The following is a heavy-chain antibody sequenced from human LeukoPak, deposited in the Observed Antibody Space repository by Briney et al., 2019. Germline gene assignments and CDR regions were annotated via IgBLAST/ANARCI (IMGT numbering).Heavy chain of an antibody. CDR1: GGSISSSSYY. CDR2: ISGGGVAST. V-gene: IGHV3-23*01. Sequence: ETLSLTCTVSGGSISSSSYYWGWIRQPPGKGLEWVSVISGGGVASTNYADSVKGRFTISRDNSKNTLFLQMNSLGAEDTAVYYCAKHKSPYSFDYWGQGTLVSVSS. J-gene: IGHJ4*02. CDR3: AKHKSPYSFDY.